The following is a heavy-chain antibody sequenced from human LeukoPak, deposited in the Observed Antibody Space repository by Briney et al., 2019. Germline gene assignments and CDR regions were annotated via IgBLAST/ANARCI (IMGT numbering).Heavy chain of an antibody. V-gene: IGHV3-7*01. CDR3: AKFSRAADSY. D-gene: IGHD2-15*01. CDR1: GFTFSSYW. Sequence: GGSLRLSCAASGFTFSSYWMSWVRQTPGKGLEWVANIKQDGSVKQYVDSVKGRFTISRDNAKNSLYLQMDSLRAEDTAVYYCAKFSRAADSYWGQGTLVTVSS. CDR2: IKQDGSVK. J-gene: IGHJ4*02.